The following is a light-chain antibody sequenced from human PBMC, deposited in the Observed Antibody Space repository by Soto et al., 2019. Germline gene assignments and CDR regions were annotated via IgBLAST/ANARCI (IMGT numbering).Light chain of an antibody. CDR2: AAS. CDR3: LQQSSYPPLT. J-gene: IGKJ4*01. V-gene: IGKV1-17*01. Sequence: DIQVTQSPSSLSASVEDRVTITCRASQGMRNDLGWYQQKPGKAPKRLIYAASSLQSGVPSRFSGSGSGTEFTLAVSSLQPEDFAAYYCLQQSSYPPLTFGGGTKVEIK. CDR1: QGMRND.